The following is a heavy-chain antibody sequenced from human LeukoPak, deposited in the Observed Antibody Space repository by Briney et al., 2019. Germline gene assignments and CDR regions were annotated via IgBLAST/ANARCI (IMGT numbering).Heavy chain of an antibody. J-gene: IGHJ4*02. CDR2: INWNGGST. Sequence: GGSLRLSCAASGFTFDDYGMSWVRQAPWKGLEWVSGINWNGGSTGYADSVKGRFTISRDNAKNSLYLQMNSLRAEDTALYYCARALWNYGSGSYYFDYWGQGTLVTVSS. D-gene: IGHD3-10*01. CDR1: GFTFDDYG. V-gene: IGHV3-20*04. CDR3: ARALWNYGSGSYYFDY.